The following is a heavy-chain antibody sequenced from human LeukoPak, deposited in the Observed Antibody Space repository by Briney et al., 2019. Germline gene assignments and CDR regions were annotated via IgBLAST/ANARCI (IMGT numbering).Heavy chain of an antibody. V-gene: IGHV3-23*01. CDR1: GFTFSSYA. CDR3: LGGNAFDI. CDR2: ISGSGDTT. D-gene: IGHD2-15*01. J-gene: IGHJ3*02. Sequence: PGGSLRLSCAASGFTFSSYAMSWVRQAPGKGLEWVSAISGSGDTTYYADSVKGRFTISRDNSKKTLYLQMNSLRAEDTAVYYCLGGNAFDIWGQGTMVTVSS.